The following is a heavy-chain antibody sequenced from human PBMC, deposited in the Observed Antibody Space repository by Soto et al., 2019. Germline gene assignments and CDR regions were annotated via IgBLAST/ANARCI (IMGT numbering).Heavy chain of an antibody. Sequence: SETLSLTCTVSVSGGSIGSGGFHWGWIRQPPGEGLEWIVNFYYSGRIDYNPSLKSRVTISVDPSKNQFSLMLTSVTAADTAVYYCARRVGWAAVPYYFDSWGQGILVTVSS. J-gene: IGHJ4*02. V-gene: IGHV4-39*01. CDR2: FYYSGRI. CDR3: ARRVGWAAVPYYFDS. D-gene: IGHD6-13*01. CDR1: GGSIGSGGFH.